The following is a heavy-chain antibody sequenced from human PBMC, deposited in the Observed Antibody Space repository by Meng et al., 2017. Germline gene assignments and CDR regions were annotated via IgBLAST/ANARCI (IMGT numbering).Heavy chain of an antibody. Sequence: QITLEESGPPLVKPIQTRTLTCTFSGFSLCTSGVGVGCICQPPGKALEWLALIYWDDDKRYSPSLKSRLTITKDTSKNQVVLTMTNMDPVDTATYYCAHCLYSSSCDYWGQGTLVTVSS. CDR3: AHCLYSSSCDY. V-gene: IGHV2-5*02. D-gene: IGHD6-13*01. CDR1: GFSLCTSGVG. CDR2: IYWDDDK. J-gene: IGHJ4*02.